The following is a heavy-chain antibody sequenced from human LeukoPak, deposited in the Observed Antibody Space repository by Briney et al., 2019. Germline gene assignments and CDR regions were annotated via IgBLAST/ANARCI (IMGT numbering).Heavy chain of an antibody. CDR2: IFYSGTT. D-gene: IGHD3-10*01. CDR1: GGSISGYY. V-gene: IGHV4-59*08. Sequence: SETLSLTCTVSGGSISGYYWSWIRQPPGKGLEWIGYIFYSGTTNYNPSLKSRVTILVDTSKNHFSLKLSSVTAADTAVYYCARHRYPFYGSGKSDKHFYFDFWGQGALVTVSS. CDR3: ARHRYPFYGSGKSDKHFYFDF. J-gene: IGHJ4*02.